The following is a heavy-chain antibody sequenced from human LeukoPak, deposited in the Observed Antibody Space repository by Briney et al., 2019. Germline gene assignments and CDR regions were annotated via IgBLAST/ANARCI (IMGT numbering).Heavy chain of an antibody. D-gene: IGHD3-22*01. J-gene: IGHJ3*02. CDR1: GGTFSSYA. Sequence: SVKVSCKASGGTFSSYAISWVRQAPGQGLEWMGGIIPIFGTANYAQRFQGRVTITADESKSTAYMELRSLRSEDTAVYYCARVLSSGHGDAFDIWGQGTMVTVSS. CDR3: ARVLSSGHGDAFDI. CDR2: IIPIFGTA. V-gene: IGHV1-69*13.